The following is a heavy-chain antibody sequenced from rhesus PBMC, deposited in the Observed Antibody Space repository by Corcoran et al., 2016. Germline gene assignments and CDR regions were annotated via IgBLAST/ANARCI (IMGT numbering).Heavy chain of an antibody. CDR3: ARARAAGAPDY. D-gene: IGHD6-31*01. Sequence: QVQLQESGPGLVKPSETLSLTCAVSGYSISSGYGWSWIRKPPGKGLEWIGYIGCISGSTHYNPSLKSRVTISQDTSKSQFSLELTSLTAADTAVYYCARARAAGAPDYWGQGVLVTVSS. V-gene: IGHV4-127*01. CDR2: IGCISGST. J-gene: IGHJ4*01. CDR1: GYSISSGYG.